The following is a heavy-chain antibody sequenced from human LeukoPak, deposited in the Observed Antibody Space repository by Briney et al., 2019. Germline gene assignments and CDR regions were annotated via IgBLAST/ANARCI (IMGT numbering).Heavy chain of an antibody. D-gene: IGHD6-19*01. V-gene: IGHV4-39*07. Sequence: SETLSLTCTVSGGSISSSSYYWGWIRQPPGKGLEWIGSIYYSGSTYYNPSLKSRVTISVDTSKNQFSLKLSSVTAADTAVYYCARDNRVAGPARGFDYWGQGTLVTVSS. CDR1: GGSISSSSYY. CDR2: IYYSGST. J-gene: IGHJ4*02. CDR3: ARDNRVAGPARGFDY.